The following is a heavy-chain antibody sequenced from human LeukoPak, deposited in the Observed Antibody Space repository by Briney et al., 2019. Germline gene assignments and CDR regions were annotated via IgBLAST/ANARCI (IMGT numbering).Heavy chain of an antibody. CDR3: VRVTGAPNYYYYMDA. V-gene: IGHV4-59*01. CDR1: GGSISTYF. CDR2: IFDSGTT. J-gene: IGHJ6*03. Sequence: SETLSLTCTVSGGSISTYFWHWIRQPPGKGLEWMGYIFDSGTTAYNTSLKRRVTMSVDTSKNQSSLTLSSVTAADTAVYFCVRVTGAPNYYYYMDAWGKGTTVTVSS. D-gene: IGHD4/OR15-4a*01.